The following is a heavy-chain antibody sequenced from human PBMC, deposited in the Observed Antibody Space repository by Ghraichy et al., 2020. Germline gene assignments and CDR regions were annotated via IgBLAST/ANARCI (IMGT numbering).Heavy chain of an antibody. CDR2: IIPIFGIR. CDR3: ARGLGYCSGSSCFYYGMDV. V-gene: IGHV1-69*13. Sequence: SVKVSCKASGGSFRDYAINWVRQAPGQGLEWMGGIIPIFGIRNHAQRFQGRVTVTADEGTSTAYMELSSLRSDDTAVYYCARGLGYCSGSSCFYYGMDVWGQGTTVTVSS. D-gene: IGHD2-2*01. CDR1: GGSFRDYA. J-gene: IGHJ6*02.